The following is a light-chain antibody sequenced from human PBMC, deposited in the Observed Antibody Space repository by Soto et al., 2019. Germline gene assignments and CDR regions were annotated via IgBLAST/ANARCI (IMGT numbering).Light chain of an antibody. Sequence: QSVLTHPPSVSGSPGQSVAVFCTGTSSDVGSYNRVSWYQQPPGTAPKLIIYEVSNRPSGVPDRFSGSKSGNTASLTISGLQAEDEADYYCSSFTSSTTYVFGTGTKVTVL. V-gene: IGLV2-18*02. CDR3: SSFTSSTTYV. J-gene: IGLJ1*01. CDR1: SSDVGSYNR. CDR2: EVS.